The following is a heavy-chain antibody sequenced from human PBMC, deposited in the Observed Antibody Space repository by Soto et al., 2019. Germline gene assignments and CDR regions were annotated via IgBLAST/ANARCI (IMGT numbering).Heavy chain of an antibody. CDR3: AREGFYAMDV. D-gene: IGHD2-2*01. J-gene: IGHJ6*02. CDR2: ISSSGETV. Sequence: PGGSLRLSCEVSGFTFSSYEMYWVRQAPGKGLEWVAYISSSGETVYYAGSVQGRFTISRDNAKNSLYLQMSSLGAEDTAVYYCAREGFYAMDVWGQGATVNVSS. V-gene: IGHV3-48*03. CDR1: GFTFSSYE.